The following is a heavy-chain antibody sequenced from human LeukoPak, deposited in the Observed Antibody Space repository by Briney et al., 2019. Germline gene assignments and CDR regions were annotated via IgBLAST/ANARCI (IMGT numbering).Heavy chain of an antibody. J-gene: IGHJ2*01. Sequence: PSETLSLTCTVSGGSISSYYWSWIRQPAGKGLEWIGRIYTSGSTNYNPPLKSRVTMSVDTSKNQFSLKLSSVTAADTAVYYCARTFSYGASWYFDLWGRGTLVTVSS. CDR1: GGSISSYY. CDR2: IYTSGST. V-gene: IGHV4-4*07. D-gene: IGHD4-17*01. CDR3: ARTFSYGASWYFDL.